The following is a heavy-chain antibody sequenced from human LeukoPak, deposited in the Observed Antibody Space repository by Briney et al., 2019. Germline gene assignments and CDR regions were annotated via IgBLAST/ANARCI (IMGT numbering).Heavy chain of an antibody. J-gene: IGHJ4*02. Sequence: ASVKVSCKASGYTFTKFGVSWLRQAPGQGLEWLGWFSAYNGNTNYAQNFQGRVTLTTDTSTSTAYLELTSLRSDDTAVYFCARDYPQYRNRGYSGCGTFDYWGQGTLVTVSS. CDR3: ARDYPQYRNRGYSGCGTFDY. CDR2: FSAYNGNT. V-gene: IGHV1-18*01. D-gene: IGHD5-12*01. CDR1: GYTFTKFG.